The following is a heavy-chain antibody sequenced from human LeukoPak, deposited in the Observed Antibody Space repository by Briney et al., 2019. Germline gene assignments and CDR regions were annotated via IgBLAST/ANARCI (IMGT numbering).Heavy chain of an antibody. CDR1: GFTFGSYW. CDR2: IKQDGSEK. J-gene: IGHJ4*02. Sequence: PGGSLRLSCAASGFTFGSYWMSWVRQAPGKGLEWVANIKQDGSEKYYVDSVKGRFTISRDNAKNSLYLQMNSLRAEDTAVYYCARSVGAINRWGQGTLVTVSS. V-gene: IGHV3-7*01. D-gene: IGHD1-26*01. CDR3: ARSVGAINR.